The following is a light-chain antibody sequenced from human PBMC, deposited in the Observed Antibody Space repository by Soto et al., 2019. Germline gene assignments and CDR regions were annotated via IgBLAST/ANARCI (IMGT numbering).Light chain of an antibody. CDR3: QQYTNWPRT. Sequence: EIVMTQSPATLSVSPGERATLSCTASQSVSSNLAWYQQKPGQAPRLLIYGASTRATGIPARFSGSGSGTEFTLTISSLQSEDFAVYYCQQYTNWPRTFGPGTKVDIK. CDR2: GAS. J-gene: IGKJ3*01. CDR1: QSVSSN. V-gene: IGKV3-15*01.